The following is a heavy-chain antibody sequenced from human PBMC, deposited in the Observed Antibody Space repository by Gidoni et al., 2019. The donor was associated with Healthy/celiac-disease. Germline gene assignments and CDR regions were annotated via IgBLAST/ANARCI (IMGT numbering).Heavy chain of an antibody. D-gene: IGHD3-10*01. CDR3: AKRTGRPSSGGLGDAFDI. CDR2: ISGRGGST. J-gene: IGHJ3*02. CDR1: GFPFSSYA. V-gene: IGHV3-23*01. Sequence: EVQLLESGGGLVQPVGSLRLSCAASGFPFSSYAMSWVRQAQGKGLEWVSAISGRGGSTYYADSVKGRFTISRENSKNTLYLQMNSLRAEDTAVYYCAKRTGRPSSGGLGDAFDIWGQGTMVTVSS.